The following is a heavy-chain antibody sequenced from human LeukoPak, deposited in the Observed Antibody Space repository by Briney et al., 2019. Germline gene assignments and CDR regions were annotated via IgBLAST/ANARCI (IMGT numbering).Heavy chain of an antibody. V-gene: IGHV3-23*01. CDR2: ISGSGGST. CDR1: GFTFSSYA. D-gene: IGHD6-13*01. Sequence: GGSLRLSCAASGFTFSSYAMSWVRQAPGKGLEWVSAISGSGGSTYYADSVKGRFTISRDNSKNTLYLQMNSLGAEDTAVYYCAKDHSSSWYYFDYWGQGTLVTVSS. J-gene: IGHJ4*02. CDR3: AKDHSSSWYYFDY.